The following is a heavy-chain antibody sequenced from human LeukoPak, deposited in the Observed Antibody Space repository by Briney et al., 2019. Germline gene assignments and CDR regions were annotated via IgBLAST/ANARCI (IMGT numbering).Heavy chain of an antibody. J-gene: IGHJ6*03. CDR3: ARGEAYSSSSHYYYYYMDV. CDR1: GYTFTSYG. D-gene: IGHD6-6*01. V-gene: IGHV1-18*01. Sequence: ASVKVSCKASGYTFTSYGISWVRQAPGQGLEWMGWISAYNGNTNYAQKLQGRVTMTTDTSTSTAYMELRSLRSEDTAVYYCARGEAYSSSSHYYYYYMDVWGKGTTVTVSS. CDR2: ISAYNGNT.